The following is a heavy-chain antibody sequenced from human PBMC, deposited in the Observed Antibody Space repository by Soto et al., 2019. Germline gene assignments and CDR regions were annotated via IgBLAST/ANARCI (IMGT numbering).Heavy chain of an antibody. V-gene: IGHV4-31*03. Sequence: QVQLQESGPGLVKPSQTLSLTCTVSGGSISSGGYYWSWIGQHPGKGLEWIGYIYYSGSTYYNPSLKSRVTISVDTSKNQCSLKLSSVTAADSAVYYCARGGIAAAAPPDYWGQGTMVTVSS. J-gene: IGHJ4*02. CDR2: IYYSGST. D-gene: IGHD6-13*01. CDR1: GGSISSGGYY. CDR3: ARGGIAAAAPPDY.